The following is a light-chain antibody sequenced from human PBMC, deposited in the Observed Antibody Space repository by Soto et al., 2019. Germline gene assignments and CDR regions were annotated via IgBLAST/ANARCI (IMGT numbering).Light chain of an antibody. Sequence: QPVLTQPPSTSGTPGQTVTISCSGTNSNIRSNFVYWYQQLPAKAPKLLIFRNNQRPSGVPDRFSGSKSGSSASLAIDGLRSEDEAEYFCAAWDDIVSGPIFGGGTKLTVL. V-gene: IGLV1-47*01. CDR3: AAWDDIVSGPI. J-gene: IGLJ2*01. CDR2: RNN. CDR1: NSNIRSNF.